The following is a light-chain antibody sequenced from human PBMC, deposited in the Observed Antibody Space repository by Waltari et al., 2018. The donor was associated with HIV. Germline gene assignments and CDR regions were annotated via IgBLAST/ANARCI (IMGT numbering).Light chain of an antibody. Sequence: NFMLTQPHSVSESPEKTVTISCTRSSGSIGSNYVHWYQQRPGSAPTSVIYEDNQRPSGVPDRFSGSIDSSSTSASLTISGLKTEDEADYYCQAYDSSNQGVFGGGTKLTVL. CDR1: SGSIGSNY. CDR3: QAYDSSNQGV. J-gene: IGLJ3*02. CDR2: EDN. V-gene: IGLV6-57*03.